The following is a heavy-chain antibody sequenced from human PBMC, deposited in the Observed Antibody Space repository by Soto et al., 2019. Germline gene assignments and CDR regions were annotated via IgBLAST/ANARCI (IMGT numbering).Heavy chain of an antibody. CDR2: MYHSGST. D-gene: IGHD6-19*01. J-gene: IGHJ4*02. Sequence: PSVPQSLTRSVACGNSSSGGYSWIWIRQTPGKGLEWIGYMYHSGSTYYNPSLKSRVTISIDRSKNQFSLKLSSVTAADTAVYYCAKKRWLVAVFDNWGQGTLVTVSS. V-gene: IGHV4-30-2*01. CDR1: CGNSSSGGYS. CDR3: AKKRWLVAVFDN.